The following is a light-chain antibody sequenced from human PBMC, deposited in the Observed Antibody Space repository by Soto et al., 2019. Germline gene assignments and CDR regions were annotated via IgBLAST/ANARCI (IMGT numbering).Light chain of an antibody. CDR1: QSVSSSA. CDR3: KYYGSSPVYS. V-gene: IGKV3-20*01. CDR2: GAS. Sequence: EIVLTQSPGTLSLSPGDRATLSCRASQSVSSSAFAWYQQKAAQAPRLLIYGASSRATGIPDRFSGSGSGTDYPLTISRLEQEDFAVYYCKYYGSSPVYSFGQGTKLDI. J-gene: IGKJ2*03.